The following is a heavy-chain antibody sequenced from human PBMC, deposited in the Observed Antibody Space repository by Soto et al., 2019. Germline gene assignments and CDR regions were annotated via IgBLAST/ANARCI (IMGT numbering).Heavy chain of an antibody. V-gene: IGHV1-8*01. J-gene: IGHJ4*02. CDR1: GYSFTSYD. CDR2: VKPNSGST. CDR3: ARGEGTTIVH. D-gene: IGHD1-1*01. Sequence: WASVKVSCKASGYSFTSYDINWVRQATGQGLEWMGWVKPNSGSTIYAQKFQGRVTMTRDTSISTAYLELSSLTSEDTAVYYCARGEGTTIVHWGQGALVTVSS.